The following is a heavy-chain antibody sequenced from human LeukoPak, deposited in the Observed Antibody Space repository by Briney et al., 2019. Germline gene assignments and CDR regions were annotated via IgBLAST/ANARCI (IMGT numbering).Heavy chain of an antibody. CDR3: ARNTGTTWYGYYFDS. J-gene: IGHJ4*02. V-gene: IGHV3-20*04. CDR1: GFTFDDYG. Sequence: GGSLRLSCAASGFTFDDYGMSWVRQAPGKGLEWVSGINWNGDSTGYVEFVKGRFTISRDNAKNSLYLQMNSLRAEDTAFYYCARNTGTTWYGYYFDSWGQGTLVTVSS. CDR2: INWNGDST. D-gene: IGHD6-13*01.